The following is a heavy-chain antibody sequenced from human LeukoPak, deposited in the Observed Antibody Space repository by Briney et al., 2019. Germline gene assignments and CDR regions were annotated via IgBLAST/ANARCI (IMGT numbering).Heavy chain of an antibody. CDR3: ARLDRGRGSYLAFDI. D-gene: IGHD1-26*01. Sequence: SETLSLTCTVSGGSISSSSYYWCWLRQPPGKGLEWIGSIYYSGSTYYNPSLKSRVTISVDTSKNQFSLKLSSVTAADTAVYYCARLDRGRGSYLAFDIWGQGTMVTVSS. V-gene: IGHV4-39*01. J-gene: IGHJ3*02. CDR1: GGSISSSSYY. CDR2: IYYSGST.